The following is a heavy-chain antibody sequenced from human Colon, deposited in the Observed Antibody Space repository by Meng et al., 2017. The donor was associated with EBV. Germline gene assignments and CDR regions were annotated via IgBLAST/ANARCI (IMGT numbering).Heavy chain of an antibody. J-gene: IGHJ4*02. V-gene: IGHV4-4*02. CDR3: ARVGAYCGGDCYHPR. CDR2: IYHSGST. CDR1: GGPLSSRNW. Sequence: QVRLWWSGPGLVKPSGTRSVTCAVSGGPLSSRNWWSWVRQPPGKGLEWIGEIYHSGSTNYNPSLKSRVTISVDESKNQFSLRLSSVTAADTAVYYCARVGAYCGGDCYHPRWGQGTLVTVSS. D-gene: IGHD2-21*02.